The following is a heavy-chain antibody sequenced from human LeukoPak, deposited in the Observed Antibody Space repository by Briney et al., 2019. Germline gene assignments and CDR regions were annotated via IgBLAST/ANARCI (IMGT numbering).Heavy chain of an antibody. D-gene: IGHD2-2*01. CDR1: RFTFSSYS. J-gene: IGHJ4*02. V-gene: IGHV3-48*01. Sequence: GGSLRLSCAASRFTFSSYSMNWVRQAPGKGLEWVSYISTVSSTIYYADSVKGRFTISRDNAKNSLYLQMNSLRVEDTAVYHCARGGYCSSTSCYGVFDYWGQGTLVTVAS. CDR3: ARGGYCSSTSCYGVFDY. CDR2: ISTVSSTI.